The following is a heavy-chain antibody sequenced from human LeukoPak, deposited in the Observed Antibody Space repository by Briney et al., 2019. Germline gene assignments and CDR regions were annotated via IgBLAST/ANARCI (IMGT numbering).Heavy chain of an antibody. Sequence: SETLSLTCTVFGGSLNSYYWSWIRQPPGKGLEWIGYIYYRGNTNYNPSLTSRVTISVDTSKNQFSLRLSSVTAADTAVYYCARLTPIAAAATYYYHSMDVWGQGTTVTVSS. CDR1: GGSLNSYY. CDR3: ARLTPIAAAATYYYHSMDV. D-gene: IGHD6-13*01. V-gene: IGHV4-59*08. CDR2: IYYRGNT. J-gene: IGHJ6*02.